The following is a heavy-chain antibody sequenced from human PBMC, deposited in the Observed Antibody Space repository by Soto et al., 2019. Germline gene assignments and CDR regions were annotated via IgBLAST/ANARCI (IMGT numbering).Heavy chain of an antibody. J-gene: IGHJ3*01. V-gene: IGHV4-61*01. Sequence: QVQLQESGPGLVKPSETLSLTCTVSGGSVSSGSYYWSWIRQPPGKGLEWIGYIYYSGSTNYNPSLKSRVTISVDTSKNQFSLKLSSVTAADTAVYYCARVPLAARGSLAFDLWGQGTMVTVSS. CDR2: IYYSGST. D-gene: IGHD6-6*01. CDR3: ARVPLAARGSLAFDL. CDR1: GGSVSSGSYY.